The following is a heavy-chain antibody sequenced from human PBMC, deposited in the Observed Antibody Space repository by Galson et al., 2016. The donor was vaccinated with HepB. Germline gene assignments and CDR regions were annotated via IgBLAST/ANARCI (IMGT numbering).Heavy chain of an antibody. Sequence: LRPSCAASGFTFGDYYWTWIRQPPGKGLEWIGYISYSGSTNYNPSLKSRVTISIDTSKNQFSLKLSSVTAADTAVYFCARDRSSGSGSFGYWGQGTLVTVSS. D-gene: IGHD3-10*01. CDR2: ISYSGST. J-gene: IGHJ4*02. CDR3: ARDRSSGSGSFGY. V-gene: IGHV4-59*12. CDR1: GFTFGDYY.